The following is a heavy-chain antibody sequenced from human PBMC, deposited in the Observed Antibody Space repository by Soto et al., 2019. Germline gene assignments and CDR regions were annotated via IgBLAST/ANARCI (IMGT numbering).Heavy chain of an antibody. D-gene: IGHD3-22*01. CDR1: GFTFSSYA. Sequence: HPGGSLRLSCAASGFTFSSYAMHWVRQAPGKGLEWVAVISFDGSNKYYADSVKGRFTISRDNSKNTLYLQMNSLRAEDTAVYYCARSYDSSGYYFDYWGQGTLVTVSS. CDR2: ISFDGSNK. J-gene: IGHJ4*02. V-gene: IGHV3-30-3*01. CDR3: ARSYDSSGYYFDY.